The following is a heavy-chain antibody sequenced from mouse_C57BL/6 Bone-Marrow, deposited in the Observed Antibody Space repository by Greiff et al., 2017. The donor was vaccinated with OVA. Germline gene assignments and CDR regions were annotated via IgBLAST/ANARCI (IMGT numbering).Heavy chain of an antibody. CDR3: ARLDAMDY. J-gene: IGHJ4*01. Sequence: EVKLMESGGGLVQPGGSLKLSCAASGFTFSDFYMYWIRQTPEKRLEWVAYISNGGGSTYYPDTVKGRFTISRDNAKNTLYLQMCRLKSEDTAMYYCARLDAMDYWGQGTSVTVSS. V-gene: IGHV5-12*01. CDR1: GFTFSDFY. CDR2: ISNGGGST.